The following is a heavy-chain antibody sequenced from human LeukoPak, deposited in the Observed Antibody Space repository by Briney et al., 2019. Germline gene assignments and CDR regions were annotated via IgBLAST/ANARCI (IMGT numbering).Heavy chain of an antibody. D-gene: IGHD2-15*01. V-gene: IGHV3-23*01. CDR1: GFTFTSYA. CDR2: ISGSCAGT. Sequence: GGSLRLSCAASGFTFTSYAMSWVRQAPGKGLDWVATISGSCAGTYYADSVKGRLTISRDNYKNPLYLQMPGLRAEDTAVYYCARSRLTLPGSGHDYFFDYWGQGTLVTVSS. CDR3: ARSRLTLPGSGHDYFFDY. J-gene: IGHJ4*02.